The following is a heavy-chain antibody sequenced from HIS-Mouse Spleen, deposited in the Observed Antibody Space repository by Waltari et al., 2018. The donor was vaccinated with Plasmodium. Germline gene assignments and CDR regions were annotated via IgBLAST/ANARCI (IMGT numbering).Heavy chain of an antibody. J-gene: IGHJ4*02. Sequence: QITLKESGPTLVKPTQTLTLTCTFPGFSLSTSRVGVGWIRHPPGKALEWLALLYWDDDKRYSPSLKSRLTITKDTSKNQVVLTMTNMDPVDTATYYCAHRPDCSSTSCYGGFDYWGQGTLVTVSS. CDR2: LYWDDDK. V-gene: IGHV2-5*02. D-gene: IGHD2-2*01. CDR3: AHRPDCSSTSCYGGFDY. CDR1: GFSLSTSRVG.